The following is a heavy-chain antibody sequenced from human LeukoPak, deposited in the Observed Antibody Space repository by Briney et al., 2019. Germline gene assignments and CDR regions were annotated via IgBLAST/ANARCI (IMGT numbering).Heavy chain of an antibody. Sequence: ASVKVSCKASGYTFTSYGISWVRQAPGQGLEWMGWISAYNGNTNYAQKLQGRVTMTTDTSTSTAYMELRSLRSDDTAVYYCARLDNLRFGGTYYFDYWGQGTLVTVSS. CDR1: GYTFTSYG. CDR3: ARLDNLRFGGTYYFDY. CDR2: ISAYNGNT. D-gene: IGHD3-3*01. J-gene: IGHJ4*02. V-gene: IGHV1-18*01.